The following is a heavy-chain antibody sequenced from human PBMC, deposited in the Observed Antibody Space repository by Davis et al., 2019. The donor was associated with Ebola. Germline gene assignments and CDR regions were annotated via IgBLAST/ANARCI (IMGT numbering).Heavy chain of an antibody. CDR1: GGSISGYY. V-gene: IGHV4-34*01. D-gene: IGHD5-18*01. CDR2: VNHSGST. CDR3: ARDTAMVSSRYYYYGMDV. J-gene: IGHJ6*02. Sequence: SETLSLTCTVPGGSISGYYWSWIRQSPGKGLEWIGEVNHSGSTTYNPSLKRPVVISVDTSKNQFSLKLSSVTAADTAVYYCARDTAMVSSRYYYYGMDVWGQGTTVTVSS.